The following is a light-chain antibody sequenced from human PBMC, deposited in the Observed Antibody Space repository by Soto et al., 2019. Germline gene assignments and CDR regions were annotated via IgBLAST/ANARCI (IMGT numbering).Light chain of an antibody. V-gene: IGLV2-11*01. Sequence: QSALTQPRSVSGSPGQSVTISCTGTISDVGDYNYVSWYQQHPGKAPKLMIYDVSKRPSGVHDRFSGSKSGNTASLTISGLQAEDEADYCCCSYAGSCYVFGTGTKLTVL. CDR1: ISDVGDYNY. J-gene: IGLJ1*01. CDR2: DVS. CDR3: CSYAGSCYV.